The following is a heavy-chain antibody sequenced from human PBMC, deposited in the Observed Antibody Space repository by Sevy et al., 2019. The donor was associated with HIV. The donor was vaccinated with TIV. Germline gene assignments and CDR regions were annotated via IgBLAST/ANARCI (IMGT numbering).Heavy chain of an antibody. J-gene: IGHJ4*02. Sequence: SETLSLTCTVSGGSISSYYWSWIRKPPGKGLEWIGYIYYSGSTNYNPSLKSRVTISVDTSKNQFSLKLSSVTAADTAVYYCARVPTAGSGPFDYWGQGTLVTVSS. CDR2: IYYSGST. CDR3: ARVPTAGSGPFDY. V-gene: IGHV4-59*01. D-gene: IGHD2-15*01. CDR1: GGSISSYY.